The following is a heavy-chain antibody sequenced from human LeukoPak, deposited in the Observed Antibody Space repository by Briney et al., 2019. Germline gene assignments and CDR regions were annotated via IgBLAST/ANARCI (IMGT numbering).Heavy chain of an antibody. V-gene: IGHV3-74*01. J-gene: IGHJ4*02. CDR2: INSDGSST. D-gene: IGHD5-18*01. CDR1: GFTFSSYW. Sequence: GGSLRLSCAVSGFTFSSYWMHWVRQAPGKGLVWVSRINSDGSSTSYADSVKGRFTISRDNAKNTLYLQMNSLRAEDTAVYYCASFVNSYGWFDYWGQGTLVTVSS. CDR3: ASFVNSYGWFDY.